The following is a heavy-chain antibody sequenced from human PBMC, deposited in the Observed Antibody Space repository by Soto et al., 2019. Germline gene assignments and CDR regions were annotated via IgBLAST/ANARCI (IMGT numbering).Heavy chain of an antibody. V-gene: IGHV3-30*03. J-gene: IGHJ6*02. CDR1: GFTFGSYG. CDR3: ARPQMTDYGDYNYYYYGMDV. D-gene: IGHD4-17*01. CDR2: ISYDGSNK. Sequence: GGSLRLSCAASGFTFGSYGMRWVRQAPGKGLEWVAVISYDGSNKYYADSVKGRFTVSRDNSKNTLYLQMNSLRAEDTAVYYCARPQMTDYGDYNYYYYGMDVWGQGTTVTVSS.